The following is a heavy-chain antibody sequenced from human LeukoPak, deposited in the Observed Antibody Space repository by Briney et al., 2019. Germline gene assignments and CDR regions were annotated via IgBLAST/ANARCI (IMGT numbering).Heavy chain of an antibody. CDR2: ISSSSSYT. CDR3: VRAVSVSSYYFDC. Sequence: GGSLRLSCAASGFTFSDYYMSWIRQAPGKGLEWISYISSSSSYTNYVDSVKGRFTISRDNAKNSLYLQMSSLRAEDTAVYYCVRAVSVSSYYFDCWGQGTLVTVSS. CDR1: GFTFSDYY. J-gene: IGHJ4*02. V-gene: IGHV3-11*05. D-gene: IGHD5/OR15-5a*01.